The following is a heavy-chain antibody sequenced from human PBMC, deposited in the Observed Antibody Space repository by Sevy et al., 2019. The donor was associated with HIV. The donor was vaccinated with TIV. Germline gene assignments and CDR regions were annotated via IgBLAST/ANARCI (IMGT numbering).Heavy chain of an antibody. Sequence: GGSLRLSCAASGLTLSTYVMHWVRQAPGKGLEWVALISCDGSNTYYAGSVTGRFTISRDNSKNTLYLQMNSLRADDTAMYYCAKTYADTTMDLYYYDSWGQGSLVTVSS. D-gene: IGHD5-18*01. V-gene: IGHV3-30*18. CDR1: GLTLSTYV. J-gene: IGHJ4*02. CDR2: ISCDGSNT. CDR3: AKTYADTTMDLYYYDS.